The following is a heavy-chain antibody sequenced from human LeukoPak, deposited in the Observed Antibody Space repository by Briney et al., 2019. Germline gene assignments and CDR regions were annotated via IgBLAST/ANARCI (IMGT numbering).Heavy chain of an antibody. CDR1: GFTFSTYS. CDR3: AREVWGPEY. D-gene: IGHD1-14*01. Sequence: GGSLRLSCAASGFTFSTYSMTWVRQAPGKGLEWLSYISSSSTTIYYGGSVKGRFTVSRDNAKNLLYLQTNSLRAEDTAVYFCAREVWGPEYWGQGTLVTVSS. CDR2: ISSSSTTI. V-gene: IGHV3-48*01. J-gene: IGHJ4*02.